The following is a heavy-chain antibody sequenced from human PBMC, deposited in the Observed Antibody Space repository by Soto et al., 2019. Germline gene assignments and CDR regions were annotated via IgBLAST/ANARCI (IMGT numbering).Heavy chain of an antibody. CDR3: ARVSSSRGFDI. D-gene: IGHD6-6*01. J-gene: IGHJ3*02. CDR2: INPSGGST. Sequence: QVQLVQSGAEVKKPGASVKVSCKASGYTFTSYYMHWVRQAPGQGLEWMGIINPSGGSTSYAQKFHVRVTMTRDTSTSTVYMELSSLRSEDTAVYYCARVSSSRGFDIWGQGTMVTVSS. V-gene: IGHV1-46*01. CDR1: GYTFTSYY.